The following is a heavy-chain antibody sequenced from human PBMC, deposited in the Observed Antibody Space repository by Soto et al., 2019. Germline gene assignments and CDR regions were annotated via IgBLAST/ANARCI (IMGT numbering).Heavy chain of an antibody. CDR3: ARRLDNTLDF. V-gene: IGHV5-51*01. D-gene: IGHD1-20*01. CDR1: GYNFATYW. J-gene: IGHJ4*02. CDR2: IYPHDSDT. Sequence: GESLKISCKGSGYNFATYWIGWVCQMPGKGLEWMGIIYPHDSDTRYSPSFQGQVTISADRSISTAYLQWSSLKASDTAIYYCARRLDNTLDFWGQGTLVTVSS.